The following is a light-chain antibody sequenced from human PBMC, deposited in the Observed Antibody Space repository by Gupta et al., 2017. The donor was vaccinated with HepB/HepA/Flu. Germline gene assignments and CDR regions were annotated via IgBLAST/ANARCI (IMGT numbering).Light chain of an antibody. CDR2: AAL. CDR3: QQYDSVPFT. V-gene: IGKV1-27*01. J-gene: IGKJ4*01. Sequence: DTQMTQAPSSLSASVGDRVTITCRASQDISNFLAWYQQKPGKVPNLLIYAALNLQSGVPSRFSGSRSGTEFTLTISSLQPEDFATYYCQQYDSVPFTFGGGTNVEIK. CDR1: QDISNF.